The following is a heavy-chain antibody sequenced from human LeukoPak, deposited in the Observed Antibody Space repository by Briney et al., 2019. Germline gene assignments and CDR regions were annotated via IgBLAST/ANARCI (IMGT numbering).Heavy chain of an antibody. CDR2: IYYSGRT. Sequence: PSETLSLTCTVSGGSISSYYWSWIRQPPGKGLEWIGYIYYSGRTNYNPSLKSRVTISVDTSRNQFSLKLSSVTAADTAVYYCARRTFCSISSCYGFDPWGQGTLVTVSS. D-gene: IGHD2-2*01. V-gene: IGHV4-59*08. CDR3: ARRTFCSISSCYGFDP. J-gene: IGHJ5*02. CDR1: GGSISSYY.